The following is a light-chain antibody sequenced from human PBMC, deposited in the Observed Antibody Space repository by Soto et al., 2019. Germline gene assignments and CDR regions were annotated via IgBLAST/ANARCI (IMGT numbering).Light chain of an antibody. CDR3: FSYAGSTYV. CDR2: DVT. CDR1: SSDIGGYNS. Sequence: QSALTQSPSASGSPGQSVTISCTGTSSDIGGYNSVSWYQQHPGKAPKVMIYDVTKRPSGVPDRFSGSKSGNTASLTVSALQAEDEADYYCFSYAGSTYVFGTGTKVTVL. J-gene: IGLJ1*01. V-gene: IGLV2-8*01.